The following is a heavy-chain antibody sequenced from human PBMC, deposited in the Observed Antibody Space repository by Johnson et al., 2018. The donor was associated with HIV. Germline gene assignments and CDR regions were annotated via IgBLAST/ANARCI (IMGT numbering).Heavy chain of an antibody. CDR1: GFTFSSYG. Sequence: QVQLVESGGGVVQPGRSLRLSCAASGFTFSSYGIHWVRQAPGKGLEWVAVISYDGSNKYYADYVKGRFTISRDNSKNTLYLQMNSLRAEDTAVYYCAKEFRDNSGIPWAFDVWGQGTVVSVSS. V-gene: IGHV3-30-3*01. J-gene: IGHJ3*01. D-gene: IGHD5-24*01. CDR2: ISYDGSNK. CDR3: AKEFRDNSGIPWAFDV.